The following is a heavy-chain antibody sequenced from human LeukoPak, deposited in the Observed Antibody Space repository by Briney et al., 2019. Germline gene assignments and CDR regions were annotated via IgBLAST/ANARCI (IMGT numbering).Heavy chain of an antibody. CDR3: ARGRFLDAFDI. D-gene: IGHD3-3*01. CDR1: GGSVSSGSYY. V-gene: IGHV4-61*01. CDR2: IYYSGST. J-gene: IGHJ3*02. Sequence: SSETLSLTCTVSGGSVSSGSYYWSRIRQPPGKGLEWIGYIYYSGSTNYSPSLKSRVTISVDTSKNQFSLKLSSVNAADTAVYYCARGRFLDAFDIWGQGTMVTVSS.